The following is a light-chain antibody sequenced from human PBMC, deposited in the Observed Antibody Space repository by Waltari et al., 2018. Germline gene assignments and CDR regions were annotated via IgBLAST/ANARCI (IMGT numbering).Light chain of an antibody. J-gene: IGKJ1*01. V-gene: IGKV3-20*01. CDR3: QHYVRLPAT. CDR1: QSVRGS. CDR2: GAS. Sequence: ELVLTQSQGTLSLSPGERATLSCRASQSVRGSLAWYQQKAGKAPRLLIYGASSRATGIPDRFSGSGSGTDFSLTISRLEPEDFAVYYCQHYVRLPATFGQGTKVEI.